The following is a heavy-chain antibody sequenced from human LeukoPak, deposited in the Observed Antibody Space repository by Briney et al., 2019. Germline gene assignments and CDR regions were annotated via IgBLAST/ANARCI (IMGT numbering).Heavy chain of an antibody. CDR2: IYYSGST. CDR3: ARAPGYYDPDAFDI. CDR1: GGSITSYY. J-gene: IGHJ3*02. Sequence: SETLSLTCTVSGGSITSYYWTWVRQPPGKGLEWIGSIYYSGSTNYNPSLKSRVTISVDTSKNQFSLKLSSVTAADTAVYYCARAPGYYDPDAFDIWGQGTMVTVSS. V-gene: IGHV4-59*08. D-gene: IGHD3-22*01.